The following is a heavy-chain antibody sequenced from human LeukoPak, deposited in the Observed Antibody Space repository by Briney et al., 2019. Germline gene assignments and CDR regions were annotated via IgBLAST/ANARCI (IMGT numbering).Heavy chain of an antibody. D-gene: IGHD3-9*01. CDR3: ARLRANLRYFDWLLSDY. J-gene: IGHJ4*02. V-gene: IGHV4-39*01. CDR2: IYYSGST. CDR1: GGSISSSSYY. Sequence: SETLSLTCTLSGGSISSSSYYWGWIRQPPGKGLEWIGSIYYSGSTYYNPSLKSRVTISVDTSKNQFSLKLSSVTAADTAVYYCARLRANLRYFDWLLSDYWGQGTLVTVSS.